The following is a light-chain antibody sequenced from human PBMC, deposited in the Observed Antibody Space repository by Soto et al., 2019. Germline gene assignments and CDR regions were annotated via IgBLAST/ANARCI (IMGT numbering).Light chain of an antibody. J-gene: IGKJ1*01. CDR3: QQRSNWMT. Sequence: EIVLTQSPATMSLSPGERATLSCRASQNVSSYLAWYQQKPGQAPRLLIYDASNRATGIPARFSGSGSGTDFTLTISSLEPEDFAVYYCQQRSNWMTFGQGTKVEIK. V-gene: IGKV3-11*01. CDR2: DAS. CDR1: QNVSSY.